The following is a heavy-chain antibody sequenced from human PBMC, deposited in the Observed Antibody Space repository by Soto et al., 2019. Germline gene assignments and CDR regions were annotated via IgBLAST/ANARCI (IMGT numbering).Heavy chain of an antibody. CDR3: AGAAALRSFDP. D-gene: IGHD4-17*01. CDR1: GFTFSSYA. CDR2: ISYDGSNK. V-gene: IGHV3-30-3*01. Sequence: QVQLVESGGGVVQPGRSLRLSCAASGFTFSSYAMHWVRQAPGKGLAWVAVISYDGSNKYYADSVKGRFTISTDNSKNTPYLQMDRLGAADTAVYYCAGAAALRSFDPWGQGTLVTVSS. J-gene: IGHJ5*02.